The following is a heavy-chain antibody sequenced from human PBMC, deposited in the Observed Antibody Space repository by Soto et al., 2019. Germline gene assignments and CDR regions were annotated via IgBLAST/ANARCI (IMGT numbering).Heavy chain of an antibody. CDR1: GYTFTHFG. CDR2: ISTKNGDT. J-gene: IGHJ4*02. Sequence: QVQLVQSGAEVKKPGASVKVSCKAFGYTFTHFGITWVRQAPGQGLEWMGWISTKNGDTDYVQKFQDRVIMTTDTSTRTAYMELRSLRSDDTAVYYCARRYGPIAYWGQGTLVTVSS. CDR3: ARRYGPIAY. D-gene: IGHD3-9*01. V-gene: IGHV1-18*01.